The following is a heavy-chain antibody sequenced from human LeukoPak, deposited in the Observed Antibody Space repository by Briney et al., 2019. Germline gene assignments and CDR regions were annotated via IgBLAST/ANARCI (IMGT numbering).Heavy chain of an antibody. CDR2: IVVGSGNT. D-gene: IGHD6-19*01. CDR1: GFTFSKSA. Sequence: SVKVSCKASGFTFSKSAMQWVRQARGQRLEWIGWIVVGSGNTIYAQKFQERVTITRDMSTSTAYMELSSLRSEDTAVYYCAADRIAVAGYWYFDLWGRGTLVTVSS. V-gene: IGHV1-58*02. J-gene: IGHJ2*01. CDR3: AADRIAVAGYWYFDL.